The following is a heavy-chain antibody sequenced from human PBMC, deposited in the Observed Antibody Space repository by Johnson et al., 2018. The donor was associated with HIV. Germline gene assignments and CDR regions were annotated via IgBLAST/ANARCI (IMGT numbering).Heavy chain of an antibody. CDR3: ARIPGSGWEHDAFDI. D-gene: IGHD6-19*01. Sequence: VESGGGLVKPGGSLRLSCVASGFTFSDYYMTWIRQAPRKGLEWVSYISSSGSTIYYADSVKGRFTISRDNARNSLFLQMNSLRAEDTAVYYCARIPGSGWEHDAFDIWGQGTLVTVSS. CDR1: GFTFSDYY. J-gene: IGHJ3*02. CDR2: ISSSGSTI. V-gene: IGHV3-11*04.